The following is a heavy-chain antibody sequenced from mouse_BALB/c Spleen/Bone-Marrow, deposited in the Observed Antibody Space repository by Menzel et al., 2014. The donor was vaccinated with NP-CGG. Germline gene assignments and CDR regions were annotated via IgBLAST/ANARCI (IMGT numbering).Heavy chain of an antibody. Sequence: EVMLVESGGGLVQPGGSLKLSCAPSGFTLSDYYMYWVRQTPERRLEWVAYISTGDGSTYYPDTVKGRVTIARDNAKNTRYLQMSRLKSEDTAMYYCTRESDGYAMDHWGQGTSVTVSS. CDR2: ISTGDGST. V-gene: IGHV5-12*01. J-gene: IGHJ4*01. CDR1: GFTLSDYY. CDR3: TRESDGYAMDH.